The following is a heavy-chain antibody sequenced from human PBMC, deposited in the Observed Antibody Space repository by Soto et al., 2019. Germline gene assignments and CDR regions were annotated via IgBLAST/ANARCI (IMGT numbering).Heavy chain of an antibody. CDR1: GYTFTGYY. J-gene: IGHJ4*02. Sequence: ASVKVSCKASGYTFTGYYMHWVRQAPGQGLEWMGWINPNSGGTNYAQKFQGRVTMTRDTSIGTAYMELSRLRSDDTAVYYCARVWVYCSGGSCYGAVGFDYWGQGTLVTVSS. D-gene: IGHD2-15*01. CDR2: INPNSGGT. V-gene: IGHV1-2*02. CDR3: ARVWVYCSGGSCYGAVGFDY.